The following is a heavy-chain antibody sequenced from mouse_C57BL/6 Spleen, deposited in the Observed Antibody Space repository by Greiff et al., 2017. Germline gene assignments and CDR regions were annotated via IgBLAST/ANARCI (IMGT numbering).Heavy chain of an antibody. CDR3: ARGEDYGSSAFAY. V-gene: IGHV1-9*01. Sequence: VQLQQSGAELMKPGASVKLSCKATGYTFTGYWIEWVKQRPGHGLEWIGEILPGSGSTNYNDKFKGKATFTADKSSNTAYMQLSSLTTEDSAIYYCARGEDYGSSAFAYWGQGTLVTVSA. J-gene: IGHJ3*01. D-gene: IGHD1-1*01. CDR2: ILPGSGST. CDR1: GYTFTGYW.